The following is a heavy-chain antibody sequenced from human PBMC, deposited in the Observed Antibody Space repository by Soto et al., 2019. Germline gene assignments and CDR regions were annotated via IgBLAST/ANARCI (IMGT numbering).Heavy chain of an antibody. Sequence: EVQVVESGGGLIQPGGSLRLSCAGSGFDFSKYNMDWVRQAPGKGLEWISYISNTSRTKFYADSVKGRFTISRDKARSSLFLEMNSLRDEDTAIYYCARDGNRGYDMDVWGQGTTVTVSS. CDR3: ARDGNRGYDMDV. CDR1: GFDFSKYN. V-gene: IGHV3-48*02. D-gene: IGHD1-1*01. J-gene: IGHJ6*02. CDR2: ISNTSRTK.